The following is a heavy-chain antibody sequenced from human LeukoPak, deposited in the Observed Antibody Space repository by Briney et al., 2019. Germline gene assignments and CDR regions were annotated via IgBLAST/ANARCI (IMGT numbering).Heavy chain of an antibody. D-gene: IGHD6-25*01. CDR1: GFRFSTCA. J-gene: IGHJ6*03. CDR2: ISFDGNRK. CDR3: AKGEAVAQYYYYYMDV. Sequence: PGGSLRLSCAASGFRFSTCAMHWVRQAPGKGLEWVAIISFDGNRKYYADSVKGRFTISRDNSKNTLYLEMNSLRAEDTAVYFCAKGEAVAQYYYYYMDVWGKGTTVTVSS. V-gene: IGHV3-30*18.